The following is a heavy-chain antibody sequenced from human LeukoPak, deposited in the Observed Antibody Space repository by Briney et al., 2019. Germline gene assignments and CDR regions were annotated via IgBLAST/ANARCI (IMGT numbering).Heavy chain of an antibody. J-gene: IGHJ4*02. CDR2: IGPSGTSI. D-gene: IGHD4-17*01. Sequence: GGSLRLSCAASGFTFSSHAMKWVRQAPGRGLEWVSYIGPSGTSIYYADSVKGRFTISRDNARTSLYLQMNSLRAEDTALYYCARDSPDYGDSLDYWGQGTLVTVSS. V-gene: IGHV3-48*01. CDR3: ARDSPDYGDSLDY. CDR1: GFTFSSHA.